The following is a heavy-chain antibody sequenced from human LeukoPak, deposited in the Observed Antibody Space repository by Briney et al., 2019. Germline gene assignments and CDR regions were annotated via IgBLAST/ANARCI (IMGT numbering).Heavy chain of an antibody. D-gene: IGHD6-19*01. CDR3: ARDRSSGWSEMDGFGY. Sequence: ASVKVSCKASGYTFTSYDFNWVRQATGQRPEWMGWMSPNSGDTGYAQKFQGRVTITRDTSASTAYMELSSLRSEDTAVYYCARDRSSGWSEMDGFGYWGQGTLVTVSS. CDR2: MSPNSGDT. CDR1: GYTFTSYD. J-gene: IGHJ4*02. V-gene: IGHV1-8*01.